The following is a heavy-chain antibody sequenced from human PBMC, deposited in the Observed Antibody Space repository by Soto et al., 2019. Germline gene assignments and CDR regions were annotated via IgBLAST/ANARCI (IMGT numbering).Heavy chain of an antibody. CDR2: ISGSGDST. CDR1: GFTFSSYA. D-gene: IGHD6-19*01. CDR3: AKGVPGIAVAGTGYFQH. Sequence: EVQLLESGGGLVQPGGSLRLSCAASGFTFSSYAMSWVRQAPGKGPEWVSGISGSGDSTYYADSVKGRFTISRDNSKKTLYLQMTSLRAEDTAVYYCAKGVPGIAVAGTGYFQHWGQGTLVTVSS. J-gene: IGHJ1*01. V-gene: IGHV3-23*01.